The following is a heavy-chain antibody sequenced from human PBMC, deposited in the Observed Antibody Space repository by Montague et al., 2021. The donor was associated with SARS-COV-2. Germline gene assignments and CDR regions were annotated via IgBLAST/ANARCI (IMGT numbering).Heavy chain of an antibody. D-gene: IGHD3-9*01. Sequence: SLRLSCAASGFTFSNSPMSWVRQAPGKGLDWVSVIHSAGRGTYYADSVQGRFTISRNNLKNTVYLQMNSLRDVDTALYYCAKAGDILAGYSLINLDAWGQGTLVAVSS. CDR3: AKAGDILAGYSLINLDA. CDR1: GFTFSNSP. V-gene: IGHV3-23*03. J-gene: IGHJ5*02. CDR2: IHSAGRGT.